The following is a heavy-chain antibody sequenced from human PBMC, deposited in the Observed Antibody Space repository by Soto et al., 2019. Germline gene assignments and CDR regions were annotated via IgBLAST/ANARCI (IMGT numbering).Heavy chain of an antibody. V-gene: IGHV3-7*05. CDR1: GFNFSAFW. CDR2: IKPDGSER. D-gene: IGHD1-1*01. J-gene: IGHJ4*02. Sequence: EVQLVESGGGLVQPGGSLRLSCAASGFNFSAFWMNWVRQAPGKGLEWVATIKPDGSERYYLDSMKGRVTISRDNAENSLSLQINSLRVEDTAVYYCTSYSWNDRGCWGQVTLVTVSS. CDR3: TSYSWNDRGC.